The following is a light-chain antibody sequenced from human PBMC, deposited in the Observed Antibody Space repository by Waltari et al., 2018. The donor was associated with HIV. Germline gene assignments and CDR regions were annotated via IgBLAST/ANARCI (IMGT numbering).Light chain of an antibody. J-gene: IGLJ2*01. CDR2: SNN. Sequence: QSVLTQPPSVSGTPGQRVTISCSGRSSNIGDNAVSWYQQFPGTAPKLLIYSNNQRPAGVPARFAGSKSGTSASLAISGLQSEYEADYYCATLDDSLNGPVFGGGTKVTVL. CDR3: ATLDDSLNGPV. CDR1: SSNIGDNA. V-gene: IGLV1-44*01.